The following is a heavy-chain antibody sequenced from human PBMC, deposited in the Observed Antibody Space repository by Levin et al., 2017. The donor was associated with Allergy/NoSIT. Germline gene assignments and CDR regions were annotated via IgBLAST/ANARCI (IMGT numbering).Heavy chain of an antibody. V-gene: IGHV4-34*01. J-gene: IGHJ4*02. CDR2: INHSGST. CDR1: GGSFSGYY. Sequence: SETLSLTCAVYGGSFSGYYWSWIRQPPGKGLEWIGEINHSGSTNYNPSLKSRVTISVDTSKNQFSLKLSSVTAADTAVYYCARSAKLDYWGQGTLVTVSS. CDR3: ARSAKLDY. D-gene: IGHD4/OR15-4a*01.